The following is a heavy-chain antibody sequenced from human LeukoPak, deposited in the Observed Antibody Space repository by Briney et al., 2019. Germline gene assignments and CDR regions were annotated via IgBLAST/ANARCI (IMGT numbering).Heavy chain of an antibody. V-gene: IGHV4-39*01. J-gene: IGHJ3*02. CDR2: VHYSGGT. D-gene: IGHD1-1*01. Sequence: SDPLSLTCTVSGGSITSDNYDWGCIRQRPGKGLEWMGSVHYSGGTYYNPSLKSRVTISVDSSKNPFSLRLSPVAAPDTTLYYCARQRLEWGCDPFDIWGQGTMVSVSS. CDR1: GGSITSDNYD. CDR3: ARQRLEWGCDPFDI.